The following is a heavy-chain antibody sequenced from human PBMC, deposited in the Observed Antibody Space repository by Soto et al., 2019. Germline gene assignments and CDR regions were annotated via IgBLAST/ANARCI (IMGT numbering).Heavy chain of an antibody. Sequence: VQLQESGPGLVKPSETLSLTCTVAGGSISRYYWSWIRQTPGKGLEWIGYVHQTGNTKYNPSLESRVTISIDASNNNIALPLRSRTAADTAVYFCARGFRPINMIAGVVSAFDYWGQGTLVTVSS. D-gene: IGHD3-16*01. V-gene: IGHV4-59*01. J-gene: IGHJ4*02. CDR3: ARGFRPINMIAGVVSAFDY. CDR1: GGSISRYY. CDR2: VHQTGNT.